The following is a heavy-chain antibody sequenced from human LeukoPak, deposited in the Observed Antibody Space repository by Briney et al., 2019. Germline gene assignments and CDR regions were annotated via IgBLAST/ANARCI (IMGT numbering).Heavy chain of an antibody. J-gene: IGHJ6*02. CDR3: ARDPIVATTSSYYYYYGMDV. CDR1: GYTLTELS. V-gene: IGHV1-24*01. Sequence: ASVKVSCKVSGYTLTELSMHWVRQAPGKGLEWMGGFDPEDGETIYAQKFQGRVTMTEDTSTDTAYMELSRLRSDDTAVYYCARDPIVATTSSYYYYYGMDVWGQGTTVTVSS. CDR2: FDPEDGET. D-gene: IGHD5-12*01.